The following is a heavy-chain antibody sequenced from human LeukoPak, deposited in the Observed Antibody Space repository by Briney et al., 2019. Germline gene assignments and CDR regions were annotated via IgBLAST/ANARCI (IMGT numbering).Heavy chain of an antibody. CDR2: IYYSGST. J-gene: IGHJ4*02. V-gene: IGHV4-39*01. D-gene: IGHD6-19*01. CDR3: ARLQWLDDLGVDY. Sequence: SETLSLTCAVYGGSFSSYYWGWIRQPPGKGLEWIGSIYYSGSTYYNPSLKSRVTISVDTSKNQFSLKLSSVTAADTAVYYCARLQWLDDLGVDYWGQGTLVTVSS. CDR1: GGSFSSYY.